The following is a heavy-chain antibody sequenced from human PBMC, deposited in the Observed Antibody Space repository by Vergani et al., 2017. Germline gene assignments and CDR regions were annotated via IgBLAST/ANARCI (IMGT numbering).Heavy chain of an antibody. Sequence: QVQLVQSGAEVKKPGASVKVSCKASGYTFIGYYMHWVRQAPGQGLEWMGWINPNSGDTNYAQKFQGRVTMTRDTSISTAYMELTRLRSDDTAVYYCARDQRWLEEYYFDYWGQGTLVTVSS. J-gene: IGHJ4*02. V-gene: IGHV1-2*02. CDR2: INPNSGDT. CDR3: ARDQRWLEEYYFDY. CDR1: GYTFIGYY. D-gene: IGHD6-19*01.